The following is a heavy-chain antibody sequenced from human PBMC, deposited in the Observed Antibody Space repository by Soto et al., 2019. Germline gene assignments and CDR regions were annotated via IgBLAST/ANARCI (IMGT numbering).Heavy chain of an antibody. Sequence: SQTLSLTCAISGDSVSSSSVTWNWIRQSPSRGLEWLGRTYYRSKWYNDYAESVKSRITINPDTSKNQFSLKLSSVTAADTAVYYCARRIHLWPITYYFDYWGQGTLVTVSS. CDR3: ARRIHLWPITYYFDY. CDR1: GDSVSSSSVT. CDR2: TYYRSKWYN. D-gene: IGHD5-18*01. J-gene: IGHJ4*02. V-gene: IGHV6-1*01.